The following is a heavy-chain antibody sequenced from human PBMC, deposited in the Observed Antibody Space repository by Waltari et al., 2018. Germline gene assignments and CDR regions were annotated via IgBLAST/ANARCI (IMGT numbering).Heavy chain of an antibody. J-gene: IGHJ4*02. D-gene: IGHD2-15*01. CDR2: VDPEDGET. V-gene: IGHV1-69-2*01. CDR1: GYTFTSYD. Sequence: VQLVQSGAEVKKPGASVKVSCKASGYTFTSYDINWVQQAPGKGLEWMGRVDPEDGETIYAEKFQGRVTITADTSTDTAYMELSSLRSEDTAVYYCATGYLNPLVVSLWGQGTLVTVSS. CDR3: ATGYLNPLVVSL.